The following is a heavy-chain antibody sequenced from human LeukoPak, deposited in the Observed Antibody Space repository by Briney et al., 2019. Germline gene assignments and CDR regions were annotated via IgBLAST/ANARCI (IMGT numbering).Heavy chain of an antibody. CDR1: GGTFSSYA. CDR3: ARVDCSGGSCSYYFGY. CDR2: IIPILGIA. V-gene: IGHV1-69*04. Sequence: ASVKVSCKASGGTFSSYAISWVRQAPGQGLEWMGRIIPILGIANYAQKFQGRVTITADKSTSTAYMELSSLRSEDTAVYYCARVDCSGGSCSYYFGYWGQGTLVTVSS. D-gene: IGHD2-15*01. J-gene: IGHJ4*02.